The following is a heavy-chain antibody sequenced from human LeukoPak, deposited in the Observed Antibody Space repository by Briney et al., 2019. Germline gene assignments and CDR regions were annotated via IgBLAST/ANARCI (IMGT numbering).Heavy chain of an antibody. J-gene: IGHJ4*02. D-gene: IGHD3-22*01. CDR2: IWYDGSNK. CDR3: AREENYYDSSGYTC. CDR1: GFTFSSYG. V-gene: IGHV3-33*01. Sequence: EGSLRLSCAASGFTFSSYGMHWVRQAPGKGLEWVAVIWYDGSNKYYADSVKGRFTISRDNSKNTLYLQMNSLRAEDTAVYYCAREENYYDSSGYTCWGQGTLVTVSS.